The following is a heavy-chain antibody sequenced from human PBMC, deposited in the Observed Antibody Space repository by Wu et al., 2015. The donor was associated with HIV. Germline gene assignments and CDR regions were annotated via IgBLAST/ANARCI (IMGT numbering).Heavy chain of an antibody. CDR2: ISAYNGNT. D-gene: IGHD6-19*01. Sequence: QVQLVQSGAEVKKPGASVKVSCKASGYTFTSYGISWVRQAPGQGLEWMGWISAYNGNTNYAQKLQGRVTMTTDTSTSTAYMELRSLRSDDTAVYYCARSRRVDSSGWYGWFDPWGQGTLVTVSS. CDR3: ARSRRVDSSGWYGWFDP. V-gene: IGHV1-18*01. CDR1: GYTFTSYG. J-gene: IGHJ5*02.